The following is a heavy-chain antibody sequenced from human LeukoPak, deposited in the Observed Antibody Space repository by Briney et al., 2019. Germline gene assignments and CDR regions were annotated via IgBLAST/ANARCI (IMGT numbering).Heavy chain of an antibody. CDR1: GGSISSSSYY. V-gene: IGHV4-39*07. Sequence: SETLSLTCTVSGGSISSSSYYWGWIRQPPGKGLEWIGSIYYSGSTYYNPSLKSRVTISVDTSKNQFSLKLSSVTAADTAVYYCARLTRGKFDYWGQGTLVTVSS. D-gene: IGHD3-10*01. CDR2: IYYSGST. CDR3: ARLTRGKFDY. J-gene: IGHJ4*02.